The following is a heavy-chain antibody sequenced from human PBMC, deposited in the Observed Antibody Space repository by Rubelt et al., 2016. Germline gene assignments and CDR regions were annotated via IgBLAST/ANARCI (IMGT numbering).Heavy chain of an antibody. CDR2: SNDFGST. V-gene: IGHV4-34*01. Sequence: QLQLQESGPGLVKPSETLSLTCAVYDGSFSTYYWSWIRQPPGKGLEWIGESNDFGSTNYKTSLKSRVTISVATSKNQFSRKLGSVTAADTAVYYWARGAPRIMVYAILAGMDVWGQGTTVTVSS. D-gene: IGHD2-8*01. J-gene: IGHJ6*02. CDR3: ARGAPRIMVYAILAGMDV. CDR1: DGSFSTYY.